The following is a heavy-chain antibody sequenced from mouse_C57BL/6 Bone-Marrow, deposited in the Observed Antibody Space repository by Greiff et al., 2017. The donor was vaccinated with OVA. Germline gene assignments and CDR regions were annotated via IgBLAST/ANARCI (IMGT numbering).Heavy chain of an antibody. D-gene: IGHD2-13*01. Sequence: QVQLQQSGAELVKPGASVKLSCKASGYTFTSYWMHWVKQRPGRGLEWIGRIVPNSGGTKYNQKFKSKATLTVDKSSSTAYVQLSSLTSEDSAVYYCARVTGTWAWFADWGKGALVTVSA. CDR3: ARVTGTWAWFAD. CDR2: IVPNSGGT. V-gene: IGHV1-72*01. J-gene: IGHJ3*01. CDR1: GYTFTSYW.